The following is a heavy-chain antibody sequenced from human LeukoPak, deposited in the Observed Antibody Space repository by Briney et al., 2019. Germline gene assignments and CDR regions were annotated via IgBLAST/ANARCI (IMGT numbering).Heavy chain of an antibody. V-gene: IGHV6-1*01. J-gene: IGHJ4*02. CDR1: GDSVSSNTAA. CDR2: TFYRFNWYD. D-gene: IGHD6-19*01. CDR3: AREVAGTWAFDI. Sequence: KTSQTLSLTCAISGDSVSSNTAAWNWIRQSPSRGLEWLGRTFYRFNWYDDYAASVKSRITINPDTSKNQFSLHLKSVTPEDTAVYYCAREVAGTWAFDIWGQGTLVTVSS.